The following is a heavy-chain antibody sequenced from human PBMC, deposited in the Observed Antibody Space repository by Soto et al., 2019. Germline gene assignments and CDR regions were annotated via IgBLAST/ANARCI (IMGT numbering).Heavy chain of an antibody. V-gene: IGHV3-23*01. J-gene: IGHJ4*02. CDR3: AKDRRAGGNYGFYSDF. CDR2: SSATGAGT. CDR1: GFTFSSYG. D-gene: IGHD1-7*01. Sequence: GGSLRFSCAASGFTFSSYGMTWVRQAPGKGLEWVSFSSATGAGTYYADSVKGRFTISRDNSKNTLYLQMTSLRADDTAVHYCAKDRRAGGNYGFYSDFWGQGALVTVSS.